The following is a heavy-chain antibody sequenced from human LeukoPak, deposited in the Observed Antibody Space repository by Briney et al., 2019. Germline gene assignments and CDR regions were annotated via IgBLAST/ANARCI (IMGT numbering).Heavy chain of an antibody. V-gene: IGHV4-39*07. J-gene: IGHJ4*02. D-gene: IGHD6-6*01. CDR2: IYYSGST. CDR1: DVSISSSSYY. CDR3: ARDSGSSSSEPPGNY. Sequence: SETLSLTCTVSDVSISSSSYYWGWIRQPPGKGLEWIGSIYYSGSTYYNPSLKSRVTISVDTSKNQFSLKLSSVTAADTAVYYCARDSGSSSSEPPGNYWGQGTLVTVSS.